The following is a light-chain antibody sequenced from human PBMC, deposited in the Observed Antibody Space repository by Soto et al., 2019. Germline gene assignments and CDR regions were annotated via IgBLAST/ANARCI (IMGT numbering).Light chain of an antibody. Sequence: QAVVTQPPSVSGAPGQRVTISCTGSSSNIGAGYDVHWYLQLPGTAPKLIIYGNTNRPSGVPDRFSGSKSGSSASLAITGLQAEDEADYYCQSHDSSLHASVFGTGTQVTVL. CDR3: QSHDSSLHASV. CDR1: SSNIGAGYD. V-gene: IGLV1-40*01. CDR2: GNT. J-gene: IGLJ1*01.